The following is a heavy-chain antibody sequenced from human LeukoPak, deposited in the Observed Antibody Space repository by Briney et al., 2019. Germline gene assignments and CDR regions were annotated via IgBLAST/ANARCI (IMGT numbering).Heavy chain of an antibody. J-gene: IGHJ6*03. Sequence: PSETLSLTCTVSGGSLSYYYWSWIRQPPGKGLEWIGYIYTVGTTKYNPSLQRRVTISVDTPKNQSSLNLGSVTAADPALYYCARHGPSYYYDDDIDVWGKGATVTVSS. CDR1: GGSLSYYY. CDR3: ARHGPSYYYDDDIDV. CDR2: IYTVGTT. V-gene: IGHV4-4*09.